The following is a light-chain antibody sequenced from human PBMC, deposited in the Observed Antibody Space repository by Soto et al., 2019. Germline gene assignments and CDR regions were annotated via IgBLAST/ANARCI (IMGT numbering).Light chain of an antibody. CDR1: QTVSTY. Sequence: EIVMTQSPATLSVSPGERATLSCRTNQTVSTYLAWYQHKTGQAPRLLIYSASKRATGIPARFSGSGSGTDFTLTISSLEPEDFAVYYCQQYGSSPVFGQGRRLEI. J-gene: IGKJ5*01. CDR3: QQYGSSPV. V-gene: IGKV3-20*01. CDR2: SAS.